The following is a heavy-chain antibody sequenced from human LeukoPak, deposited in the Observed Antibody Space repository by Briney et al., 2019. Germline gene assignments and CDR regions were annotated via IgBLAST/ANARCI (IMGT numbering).Heavy chain of an antibody. CDR2: ISRGGGAYT. Sequence: GGSLRLSCAASGFTFGTYDMYWIRQAPGKGLECVSSISRGGGAYTYYADSVKGRFTISRDDYRITLYLQMNSLRAEETAVYYCSKKGQADNDGKPDWGQGTLVTVSS. CDR3: SKKGQADNDGKPD. J-gene: IGHJ4*02. CDR1: GFTFGTYD. D-gene: IGHD1-1*01. V-gene: IGHV3-23*01.